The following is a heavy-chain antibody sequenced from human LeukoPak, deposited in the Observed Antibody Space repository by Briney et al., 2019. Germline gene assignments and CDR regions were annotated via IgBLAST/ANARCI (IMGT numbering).Heavy chain of an antibody. CDR3: TTDGVRIAVAGIPVLNYFDY. V-gene: IGHV3-15*01. D-gene: IGHD6-19*01. CDR1: GFTFSNAW. J-gene: IGHJ4*02. CDR2: IKSKTDGGTT. Sequence: PGGSLRLSCAASGFTFSNAWMSWVRQAPGKGLEWVGRIKSKTDGGTTDYAAPAKGRFTISRDDSKNTLYLQMNSLKTEDTAVYYCTTDGVRIAVAGIPVLNYFDYWGQGTLVTVSS.